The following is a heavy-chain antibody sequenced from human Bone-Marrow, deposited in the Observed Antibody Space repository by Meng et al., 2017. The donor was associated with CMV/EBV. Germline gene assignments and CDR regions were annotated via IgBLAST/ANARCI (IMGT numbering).Heavy chain of an antibody. CDR2: ISYDGSNK. CDR3: AKDDLHDCSTSCYNQDY. D-gene: IGHD2-2*02. CDR1: GFTFSSYA. V-gene: IGHV3-30*04. J-gene: IGHJ4*02. Sequence: DPGFTFSSYAMHWVRQAPGKGLEWVAVISYDGSNKYYADSVKGRFTISRDNSKNTLYLQMNSLRAEDTAVYYCAKDDLHDCSTSCYNQDYWGQGTLVTVSS.